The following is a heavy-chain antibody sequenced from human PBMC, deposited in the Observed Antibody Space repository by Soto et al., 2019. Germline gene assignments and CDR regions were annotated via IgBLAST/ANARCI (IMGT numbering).Heavy chain of an antibody. Sequence: PGGSLRLSCAASGFTFSSYAMSWVRQAPGKGLEWVSAISGSGGSTYYADSVKGRFTISRDNSKNTLYLQMNSLRAEDTAVYYCAIARPEFIVGATGADYWGQGTLVTVSS. CDR1: GFTFSSYA. D-gene: IGHD1-26*01. V-gene: IGHV3-23*01. CDR3: AIARPEFIVGATGADY. J-gene: IGHJ4*02. CDR2: ISGSGGST.